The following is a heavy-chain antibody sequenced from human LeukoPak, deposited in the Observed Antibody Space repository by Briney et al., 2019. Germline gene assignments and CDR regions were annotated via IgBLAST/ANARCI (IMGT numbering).Heavy chain of an antibody. J-gene: IGHJ4*02. D-gene: IGHD5-12*01. CDR1: GGSISSGGYS. CDR2: IYHSGST. CDR3: ARTQDGYNDFDY. V-gene: IGHV4-30-2*01. Sequence: PSQTLSLTCAVSGGSISSGGYSWSWIRQPPGKGLEWIGYIYHSGSTYYNPSLKSRVTISVDRSKNQFSLKLSSVTAADTAVYYCARTQDGYNDFDYWGQGTLVTVSS.